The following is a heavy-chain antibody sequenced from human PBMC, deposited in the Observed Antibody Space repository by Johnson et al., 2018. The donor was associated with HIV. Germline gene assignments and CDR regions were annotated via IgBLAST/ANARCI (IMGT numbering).Heavy chain of an antibody. CDR1: GFTFADHA. D-gene: IGHD3-22*01. CDR2: ISWHSGSM. Sequence: VQLVESGGGLVQPASSLRLSCSASGFTFADHAMHWVRQAPGKGLAWVPGISWHSGSMGYADSVKCRSTISRENARNSLYLQMNSLRAEDTALYDCAKDTGAYYYDSSGYWDAFNIWGQGTMVTVSS. CDR3: AKDTGAYYYDSSGYWDAFNI. V-gene: IGHV3-9*01. J-gene: IGHJ3*02.